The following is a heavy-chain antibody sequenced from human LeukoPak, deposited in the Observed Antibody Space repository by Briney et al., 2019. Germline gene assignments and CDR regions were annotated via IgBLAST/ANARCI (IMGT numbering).Heavy chain of an antibody. D-gene: IGHD6-13*01. CDR3: ARVGPYSSSWYPKVSWFDP. V-gene: IGHV4-34*01. CDR1: GGSFSGYY. Sequence: NPSETLSLTCAVYGGSFSGYYWSWIRQPPGKGLEWIGEINHSGSTNYNPSLKSRVTTSVDTSKNQFSLKLSSVTAADTAVYYCARVGPYSSSWYPKVSWFDPWGQGTLVTVSS. CDR2: INHSGST. J-gene: IGHJ5*02.